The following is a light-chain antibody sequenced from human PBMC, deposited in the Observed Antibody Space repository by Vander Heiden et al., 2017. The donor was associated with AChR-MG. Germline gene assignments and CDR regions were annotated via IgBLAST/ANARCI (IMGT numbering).Light chain of an antibody. CDR2: KAS. J-gene: IGKJ4*01. CDR1: QSVSSW. Sequence: DIQLTQSPSTLCASVGDRVTITCRASQSVSSWLAWYQQKPGKAPKLLIYKASSLESGVPPRFSGSGSGTEFTLTVSSLQPEDFATYYCRQENDYPLTFGGGTKVEIK. CDR3: RQENDYPLT. V-gene: IGKV1-5*03.